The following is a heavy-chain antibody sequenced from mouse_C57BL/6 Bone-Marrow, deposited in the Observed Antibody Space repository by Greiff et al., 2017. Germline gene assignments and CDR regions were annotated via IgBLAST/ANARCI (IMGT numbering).Heavy chain of an antibody. V-gene: IGHV5-4*03. D-gene: IGHD1-1*01. CDR3: EITTVVFDY. CDR1: GFTFSSYA. Sequence: EVMLVESGGGLVKPGGSLKLSCAASGFTFSSYAMSWVRQTPEKRLEWVATISDGGSYTYYPDNVKGRFTISRDNAKNNLYLQMSHLKSEDTAMYYCEITTVVFDYWGQGTTLTVSS. CDR2: ISDGGSYT. J-gene: IGHJ2*01.